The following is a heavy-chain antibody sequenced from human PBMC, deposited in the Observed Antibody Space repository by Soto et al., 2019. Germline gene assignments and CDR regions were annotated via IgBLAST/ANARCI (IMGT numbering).Heavy chain of an antibody. CDR3: AKGGYTSYYDY. J-gene: IGHJ4*02. V-gene: IGHV3-23*01. CDR1: FRSYA. Sequence: FRSYAMTWVRQAPGTGLEWVSTIRASGDTTFYADSVKGRITISTDNSKNTVYLQMNTLAAEDTAVYFCAKGGYTSYYDYWGQGILITVSS. CDR2: IRASGDTT. D-gene: IGHD5-18*01.